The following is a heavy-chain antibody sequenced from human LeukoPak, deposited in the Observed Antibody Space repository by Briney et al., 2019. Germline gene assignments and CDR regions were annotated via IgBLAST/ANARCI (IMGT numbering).Heavy chain of an antibody. CDR1: GFTFSSYA. V-gene: IGHV3-23*01. CDR3: ARVITMIVVVNYGMDV. CDR2: ISGSGGST. J-gene: IGHJ6*02. D-gene: IGHD3-22*01. Sequence: GGSLRLSCAASGFTFSSYAMSWVRQAPGKGLEWVSAISGSGGSTYYADSVKGRFTISRDNAKNSLYLQMNSLRAEDTAVYYCARVITMIVVVNYGMDVWGQGTTVTVSS.